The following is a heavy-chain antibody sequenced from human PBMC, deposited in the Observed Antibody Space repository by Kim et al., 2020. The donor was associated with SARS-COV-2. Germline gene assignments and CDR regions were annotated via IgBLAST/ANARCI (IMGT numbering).Heavy chain of an antibody. CDR1: GYSFTSYW. CDR3: ARSGSLTGRTGNWFDP. CDR2: IYPGDSDT. J-gene: IGHJ5*02. V-gene: IGHV5-51*01. D-gene: IGHD1-20*01. Sequence: GESLKISCKGSGYSFTSYWIGWVRQMPGKGLEWMGIIYPGDSDTRYSPSFQGQVTISADKSISTAYLQWSSLKASDTAMYYCARSGSLTGRTGNWFDPWGQGTLVTVSS.